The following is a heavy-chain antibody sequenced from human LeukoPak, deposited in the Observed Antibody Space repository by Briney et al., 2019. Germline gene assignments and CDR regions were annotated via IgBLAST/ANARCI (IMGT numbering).Heavy chain of an antibody. J-gene: IGHJ6*03. CDR3: ARDGTRYYYYYYMDV. Sequence: GGSLRLSCAASGFTFSNYSMNWVRQAPGKGLEWVSYISSSSRTIYYADSVKGRFTISRDNAKNSLYLQMNSLRAEDTAVYYCARDGTRYYYYYYMDVWGKGTTVTVSS. V-gene: IGHV3-48*04. CDR2: ISSSSRTI. D-gene: IGHD1-26*01. CDR1: GFTFSNYS.